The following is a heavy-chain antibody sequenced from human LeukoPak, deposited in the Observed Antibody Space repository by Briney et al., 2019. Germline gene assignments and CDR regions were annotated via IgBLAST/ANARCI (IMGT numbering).Heavy chain of an antibody. CDR3: ARDRRCAYSGYGY. V-gene: IGHV3-21*01. CDR1: GFTFSSYS. CDR2: ISSSSSYI. D-gene: IGHD5-12*01. J-gene: IGHJ4*02. Sequence: GGSLRLSCAASGFTFSSYSMNWVRPAPGKGLEWVSSISSSSSYIYYADSVKGRFTISRDNAKNSLYLQMNSLRAEDTAVYYCARDRRCAYSGYGYWGQGTLVTVSS.